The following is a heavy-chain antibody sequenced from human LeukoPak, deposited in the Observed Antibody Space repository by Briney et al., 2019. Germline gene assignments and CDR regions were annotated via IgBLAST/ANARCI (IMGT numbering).Heavy chain of an antibody. CDR1: GYTFTSYY. CDR2: INPSGGST. V-gene: IGHV1-46*01. D-gene: IGHD6-6*01. Sequence: ASVKVSCKASGYTFTSYYMHWVRQAPGQGLEWMGIINPSGGSTNYAQKFQGRVTITADESTSTAYMELSSLRSEDTAVYYCARSKYSSSSGMDYYYYYMDVWGKGTTVTVSS. CDR3: ARSKYSSSSGMDYYYYYMDV. J-gene: IGHJ6*03.